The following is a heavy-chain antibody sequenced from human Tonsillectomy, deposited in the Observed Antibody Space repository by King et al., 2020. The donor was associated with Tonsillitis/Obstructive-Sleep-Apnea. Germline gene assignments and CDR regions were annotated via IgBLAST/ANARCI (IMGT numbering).Heavy chain of an antibody. V-gene: IGHV1-46*01. CDR3: ARLPGL. CDR1: GYIFTNYY. J-gene: IGHJ4*02. CDR2: INPSGNRT. Sequence: VQLVQSGADVKKPGASVRVSCRASGYIFTNYYIHWVRQAPGQGLEWMGSINPSGNRTNYAQNFQGRVTVTRDTSADTVSMVLNSLTSDDTAVYYCARLPGLWGPGTLVTVSS.